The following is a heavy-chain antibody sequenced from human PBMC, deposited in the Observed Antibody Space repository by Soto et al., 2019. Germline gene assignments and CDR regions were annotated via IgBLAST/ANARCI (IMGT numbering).Heavy chain of an antibody. CDR2: IKQDGSEK. CDR1: GFTFSSYW. D-gene: IGHD4-17*01. Sequence: GGSLRLSCAASGFTFSSYWMSWVRQAPGKGLEWVANIKQDGSEKNFVDSVKGRFTITKDTSKNQVVLTMTNMDPIDTATYYCAHAIPVTTGGDYWGQGTLVTVSS. V-gene: IGHV3-7*03. J-gene: IGHJ4*02. CDR3: AHAIPVTTGGDY.